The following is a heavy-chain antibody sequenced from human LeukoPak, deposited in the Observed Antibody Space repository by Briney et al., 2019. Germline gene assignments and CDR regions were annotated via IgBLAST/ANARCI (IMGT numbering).Heavy chain of an antibody. CDR2: INPNNGDT. V-gene: IGHV1-2*02. J-gene: IGHJ4*02. D-gene: IGHD1/OR15-1a*01. CDR3: AREEQYNMYFDY. Sequence: ASVKVSCKASGYTLTDKYLHWVRQAPGQGLEWMGWINPNNGDTTYAQKFQGRVTMTRDMSISTAYMELSRLTSDDTAVYYCAREEQYNMYFDYWGQGTLVTVSS. CDR1: GYTLTDKY.